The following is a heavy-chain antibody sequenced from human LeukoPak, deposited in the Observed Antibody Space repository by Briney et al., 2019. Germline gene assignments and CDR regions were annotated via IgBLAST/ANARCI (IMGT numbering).Heavy chain of an antibody. CDR2: IYHSGST. CDR3: ARSSIAARGTPDY. CDR1: GYSISSGYY. V-gene: IGHV4-38-2*01. J-gene: IGHJ4*02. Sequence: PSEILSLTCAVSGYSISSGYYWGWIRQPPGKGLEWIGSIYHSGSTYYNPSLKSRVTISVDTSKNQFSLKLSSVTAADTAVYYCARSSIAARGTPDYWGQGTLVTVSS. D-gene: IGHD6-6*01.